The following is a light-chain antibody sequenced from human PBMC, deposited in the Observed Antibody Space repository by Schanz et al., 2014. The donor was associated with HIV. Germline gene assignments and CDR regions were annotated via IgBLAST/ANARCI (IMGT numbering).Light chain of an antibody. Sequence: QSALTQPASVSGSPGQSITISCTGTSSDVGGYNFVSWYQQHPDKAPKLMIYDVSNRPSGVPDRFSGSKSGNTASLTISGLQAEDEAEYFCSSSSTNTCVFGGGTKLTVL. J-gene: IGLJ2*01. CDR1: SSDVGGYNF. CDR3: SSSSTNTCV. V-gene: IGLV2-14*03. CDR2: DVS.